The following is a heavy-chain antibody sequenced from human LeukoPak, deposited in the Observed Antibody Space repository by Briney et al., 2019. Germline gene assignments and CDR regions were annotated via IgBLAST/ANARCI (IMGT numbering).Heavy chain of an antibody. CDR2: INSDGGST. J-gene: IGHJ6*03. CDR1: GFTFSSYW. CDR3: ARDRGYSYGYVNYNYYMDV. V-gene: IGHV3-74*01. Sequence: PGGSLRLSCEASGFTFSSYWMHWARQVPGKGLVWVSRINSDGGSTNYADSVKGRFTISRDNAKDTLYLQMNSLRAEDTAVYYCARDRGYSYGYVNYNYYMDVWGKGTTVTISS. D-gene: IGHD5-18*01.